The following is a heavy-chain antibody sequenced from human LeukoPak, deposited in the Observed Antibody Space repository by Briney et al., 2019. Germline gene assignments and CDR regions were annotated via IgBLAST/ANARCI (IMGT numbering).Heavy chain of an antibody. D-gene: IGHD3-10*01. CDR1: GGSITINSYY. V-gene: IGHV4-39*01. CDR3: ASPGRGHYYFDF. CDR2: IYYSGST. J-gene: IGHJ4*02. Sequence: SETLSLTCTISGGSITINSYYWGWIRQPPGKGLEWIGSIYYSGSTYYNPSLKSRVTISVDTSKNQFSLKLSSVTAADTAVYYCASPGRGHYYFDFWGQGTLVTVSS.